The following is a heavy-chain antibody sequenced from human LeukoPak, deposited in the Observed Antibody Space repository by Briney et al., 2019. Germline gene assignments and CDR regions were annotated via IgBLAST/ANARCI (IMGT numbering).Heavy chain of an antibody. J-gene: IGHJ4*02. CDR1: GFTFTSYW. CDR2: ISSDGSST. D-gene: IGHD5-18*01. Sequence: GGSLRLSCAASGFTFTSYWMHWVRQAPGKGLVWVSRISSDGSSTMDSVKGRFTISRDNSKNTLYLQMNSLRAEDTAVYYCAKGIRLWPTSFDYWGQGTLVTVSS. CDR3: AKGIRLWPTSFDY. V-gene: IGHV3-74*01.